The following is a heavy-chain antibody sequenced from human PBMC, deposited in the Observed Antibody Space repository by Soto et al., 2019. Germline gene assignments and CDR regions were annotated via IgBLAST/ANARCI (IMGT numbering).Heavy chain of an antibody. CDR3: ARTAEWIRPSDF. CDR1: GYTFTSSG. Sequence: ASVKVSCKASGYTFTSSGINWVRQAPGQGLEWMGWISTYNGNTNYLQRLQGRVTMTRDASTTTAYLELRSLKSDDTAIYYCARTAEWIRPSDFWGQGTLVTVSS. D-gene: IGHD2-2*03. V-gene: IGHV1-18*01. CDR2: ISTYNGNT. J-gene: IGHJ4*02.